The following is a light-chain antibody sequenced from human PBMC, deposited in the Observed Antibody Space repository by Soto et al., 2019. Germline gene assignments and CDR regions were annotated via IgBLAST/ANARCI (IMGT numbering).Light chain of an antibody. Sequence: QSALTQPASVSGSPGQSITISCTGTSSDIGGYSYVSWYQQHPGKAPKLMIYEVSNRPSGVSNRFTGSKSGNTASLTISGLQAEDEADYYCLSYTTSSSYVFGTGTKVTVL. V-gene: IGLV2-14*01. J-gene: IGLJ1*01. CDR2: EVS. CDR3: LSYTTSSSYV. CDR1: SSDIGGYSY.